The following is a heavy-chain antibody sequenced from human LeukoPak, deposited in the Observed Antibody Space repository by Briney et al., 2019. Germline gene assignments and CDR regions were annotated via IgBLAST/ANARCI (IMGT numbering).Heavy chain of an antibody. CDR3: ARDRYGGSGWYH. Sequence: GGSLRLSCAASGFTFSSYSMNWVRQAPGKGLEWVSSISSSSSYIYYADSVKGRFTISRDNAKNSLYLQMNSLSAEDTAVYYCARDRYGGSGWYHWGQGTLVTVSS. V-gene: IGHV3-21*01. D-gene: IGHD6-19*01. CDR1: GFTFSSYS. J-gene: IGHJ5*02. CDR2: ISSSSSYI.